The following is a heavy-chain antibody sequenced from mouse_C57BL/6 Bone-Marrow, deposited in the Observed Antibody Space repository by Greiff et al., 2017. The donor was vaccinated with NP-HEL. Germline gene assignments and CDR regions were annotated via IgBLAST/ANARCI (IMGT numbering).Heavy chain of an antibody. CDR1: GFSLTSYG. V-gene: IGHV2-2*01. Sequence: VKLEESGPGLVQPSQSLSITCTVSGFSLTSYGVHWVRQSPGKGLEWLGVIWSGGSTDYNAAFISRLSISKDNSKSQVFFKMNSLQADDTAIYYCARRTPRDYYAMDYWGQGTSVTVSS. CDR3: ARRTPRDYYAMDY. CDR2: IWSGGST. J-gene: IGHJ4*01.